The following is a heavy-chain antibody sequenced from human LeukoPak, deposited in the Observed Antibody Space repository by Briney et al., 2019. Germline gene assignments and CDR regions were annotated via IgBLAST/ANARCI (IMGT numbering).Heavy chain of an antibody. CDR3: AREYSSSSGRSFDY. D-gene: IGHD6-6*01. CDR2: IRQDGDTK. CDR1: GFPFNAYW. V-gene: IGHV3-7*01. J-gene: IGHJ4*02. Sequence: GGSLRLSCAASGFPFNAYWMTWVRQAPGKGLEWVANIRQDGDTKYYVDSVKGRFTISRDNAKNSLYLQMNSLRAEDTAVYYCAREYSSSSGRSFDYWGQGTLVTVSS.